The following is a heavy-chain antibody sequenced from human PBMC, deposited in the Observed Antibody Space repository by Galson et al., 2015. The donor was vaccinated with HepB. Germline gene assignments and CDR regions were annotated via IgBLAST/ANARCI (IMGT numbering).Heavy chain of an antibody. CDR3: ARVWGDSNCGGDCYLDY. Sequence: SVKVSCKASGYTFTGYYMHWVRQAPGQGLEWMGRINPNSGGTNYAQKFQGRVTMTRDTSISTAYMELSRLRSDDTAVYYCARVWGDSNCGGDCYLDYWGQGTLVTVSS. CDR1: GYTFTGYY. D-gene: IGHD2-21*02. V-gene: IGHV1-2*06. J-gene: IGHJ4*02. CDR2: INPNSGGT.